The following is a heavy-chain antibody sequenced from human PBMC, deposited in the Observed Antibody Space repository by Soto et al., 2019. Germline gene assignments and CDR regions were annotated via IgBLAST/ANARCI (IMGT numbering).Heavy chain of an antibody. J-gene: IGHJ4*02. CDR1: GGSISSGDYY. D-gene: IGHD1-26*01. Sequence: QVQLQEPGPRLVEPSQTLSLTCTVSGGSISSGDYYWSWIRQPPGTGLEWIGHIYHSGSTYINPSLQSRVTISVDMSTNQCSLKVNSVTAADTAVYYCARGPSGDKVDYWGQGTLVTVSS. V-gene: IGHV4-30-4*01. CDR3: ARGPSGDKVDY. CDR2: IYHSGST.